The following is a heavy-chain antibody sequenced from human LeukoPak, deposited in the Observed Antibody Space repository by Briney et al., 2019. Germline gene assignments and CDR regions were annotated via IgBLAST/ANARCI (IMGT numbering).Heavy chain of an antibody. V-gene: IGHV3-74*01. CDR1: GFTFGSYW. CDR2: INSDGSST. CDR3: AREGDFWSGYNFDY. D-gene: IGHD3-3*01. Sequence: GGSLRLSCAASGFTFGSYWMHWVRQAPGKGLVWVSRINSDGSSTSYADSVKGRFTISRDNAKNTLYLQMNSLRAKDTAVYYCAREGDFWSGYNFDYWGQGTLVTVSS. J-gene: IGHJ4*02.